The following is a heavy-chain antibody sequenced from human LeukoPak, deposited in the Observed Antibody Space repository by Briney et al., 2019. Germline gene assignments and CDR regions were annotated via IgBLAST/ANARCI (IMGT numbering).Heavy chain of an antibody. CDR3: ARGVSGVTPP. CDR2: INTNNGNT. CDR1: GYTFTSYD. D-gene: IGHD4-23*01. V-gene: IGHV1-18*01. J-gene: IGHJ5*02. Sequence: GASVKVSFKTSGYTFTSYDISWVRQAPGQGPEWLGWINTNNGNTHYAQSLQDRVTLTTDTSTSTAYMELRSLKSDDTAVYYCARGVSGVTPPWGQGTLVIVSS.